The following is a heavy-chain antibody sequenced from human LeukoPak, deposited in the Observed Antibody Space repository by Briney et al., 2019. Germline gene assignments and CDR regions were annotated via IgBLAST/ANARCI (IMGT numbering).Heavy chain of an antibody. Sequence: SETLSLTCTVSGGSISSGDYYWSWIRQHPGKGLEWIGYIYYSGSTYYNPSLKSRVTISVDTSKNQFSLKLSSVTAADTAVYYCARVTRTWAPRFDYWGQGTLVTVSS. V-gene: IGHV4-30-4*01. CDR3: ARVTRTWAPRFDY. CDR2: IYYSGST. CDR1: GGSISSGDYY. J-gene: IGHJ4*02. D-gene: IGHD1-14*01.